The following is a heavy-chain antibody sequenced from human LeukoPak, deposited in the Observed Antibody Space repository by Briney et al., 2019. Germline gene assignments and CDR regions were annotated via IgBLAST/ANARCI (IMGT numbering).Heavy chain of an antibody. CDR2: IIPIFGTA. CDR1: GGTFSSYA. J-gene: IGHJ6*03. CDR3: ARGSDYYYYMDV. Sequence: GASVKVSCKASGGTFSSYAISWVRQAPGQGLEWMGRIIPIFGTANYAQKFQGRVTITTDESTSTAYMDLSSLRSEDTAVYYCARGSDYYYYMDVWGKGTTVTVSS. V-gene: IGHV1-69*05.